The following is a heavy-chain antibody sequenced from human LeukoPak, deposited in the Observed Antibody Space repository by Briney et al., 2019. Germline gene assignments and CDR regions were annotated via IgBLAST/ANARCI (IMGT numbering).Heavy chain of an antibody. Sequence: PSETLSLTCTVSGGSISSSSYYWGWIRQPPGKGLEWIGSIYYSGSTYYNPSLKSRVTISVDTSKNQRSLKLSSVTAADTAVYYCAREIRSWPNYGNLDYWGQGTLVTVSS. V-gene: IGHV4-39*07. D-gene: IGHD6-13*01. CDR1: GGSISSSSYY. CDR2: IYYSGST. J-gene: IGHJ4*02. CDR3: AREIRSWPNYGNLDY.